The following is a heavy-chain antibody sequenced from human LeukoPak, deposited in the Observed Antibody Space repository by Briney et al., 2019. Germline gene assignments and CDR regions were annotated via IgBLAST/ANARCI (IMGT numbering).Heavy chain of an antibody. CDR3: ARSVAGHFDY. J-gene: IGHJ4*02. CDR2: MTSDTRTI. D-gene: IGHD6-19*01. Sequence: GGSLRLSCAASGFTFSSHAMSWVRQAPGKGLEWVSYMTSDTRTIYYSDSVKGRFTISRDNARNSLDLQMNSLRAEDTAVYYCARSVAGHFDYWGQGTLVTVSS. V-gene: IGHV3-48*04. CDR1: GFTFSSHA.